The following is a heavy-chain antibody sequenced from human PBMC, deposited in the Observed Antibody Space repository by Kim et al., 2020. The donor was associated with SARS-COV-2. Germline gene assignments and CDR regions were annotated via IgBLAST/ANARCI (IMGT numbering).Heavy chain of an antibody. V-gene: IGHV4-34*01. CDR3: ARAGRSPPKFDS. Sequence: NYNPALNGRITKSADTSKNQVSLKLTSVTAADTAVYYCARAGRSPPKFDSWGQGTLVTVS. J-gene: IGHJ4*02. D-gene: IGHD6-13*01.